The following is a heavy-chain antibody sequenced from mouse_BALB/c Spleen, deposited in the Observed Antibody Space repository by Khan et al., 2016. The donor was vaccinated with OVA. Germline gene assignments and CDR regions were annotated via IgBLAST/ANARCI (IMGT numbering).Heavy chain of an antibody. Sequence: VQLQESGAELVKPGASVKLSCKTSGYTFTNYWIQWVKQRPGQGLGWIGEIFPGTGTTYFNEDFKGKATLTIDTSSATAYMQLSSLTSEDSAVYFCARGYVGNYEFAYWGQGTLVTVSA. D-gene: IGHD2-1*01. CDR3: ARGYVGNYEFAY. CDR1: GYTFTNYW. J-gene: IGHJ3*01. CDR2: IFPGTGTT. V-gene: IGHV1S132*01.